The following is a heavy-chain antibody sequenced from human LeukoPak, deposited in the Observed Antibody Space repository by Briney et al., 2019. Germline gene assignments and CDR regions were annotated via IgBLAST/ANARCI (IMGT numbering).Heavy chain of an antibody. CDR1: GGSVSSYY. J-gene: IGHJ6*02. CDR3: ARCVATSRYCYGMDV. V-gene: IGHV4-59*08. CDR2: VYYTGST. D-gene: IGHD5-12*01. Sequence: SETLSLTCSVSGGSVSSYYWSWIRQPPGKGLEWIGYVYYTGSTNYNPSLKSRVTMFEDKSKNQFSLRLSSVTVADTAVYYCARCVATSRYCYGMDVWGQGTTVTVSS.